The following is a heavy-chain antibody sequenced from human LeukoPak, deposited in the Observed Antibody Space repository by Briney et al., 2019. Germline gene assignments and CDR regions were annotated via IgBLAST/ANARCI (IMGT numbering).Heavy chain of an antibody. D-gene: IGHD6-13*01. V-gene: IGHV4-59*08. J-gene: IGHJ5*02. CDR2: IYYNGNT. CDR1: SRSMNGHY. Sequence: AETLTLTCTLSSRSMNGHYWSCIRQSPGKGLEWIGHIYYNGNTNYNPSLKSRITISVDTSKNQFYLNLSSVTAADTAVYYCTGLHFAAAEEFDPWGQGTLVTVSS. CDR3: TGLHFAAAEEFDP.